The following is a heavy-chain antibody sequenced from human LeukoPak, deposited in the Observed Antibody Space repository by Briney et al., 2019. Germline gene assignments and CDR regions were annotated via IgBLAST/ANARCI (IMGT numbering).Heavy chain of an antibody. CDR2: INHSGST. D-gene: IGHD6-19*01. Sequence: SETLSLTCAVYGGSFSGYYWSWIRQPPGKGLEWIGEINHSGSTNYNPSLKSRVTISVDTSKNQFSLKLSSVTAADTAVYYCARLGIAVAGTFSYYYYMDVWGKGTTVTISS. J-gene: IGHJ6*03. CDR3: ARLGIAVAGTFSYYYYMDV. CDR1: GGSFSGYY. V-gene: IGHV4-34*01.